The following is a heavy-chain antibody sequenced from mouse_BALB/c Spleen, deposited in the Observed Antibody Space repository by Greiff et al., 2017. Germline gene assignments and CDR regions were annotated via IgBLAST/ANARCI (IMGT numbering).Heavy chain of an antibody. J-gene: IGHJ2*01. CDR1: GYTFSSYW. V-gene: IGHV1-9*01. CDR2: ILPGSGST. Sequence: QVQLQQSGAELMKPGASVKISCKATGYTFSSYWIEWVKQRPGHGLEWIGEILPGSGSTNYNEKFKGKATFTADTSSNTAYMQLSSLTSEDSAVYYCARSLRTLYFDYWGQGTTLTVSS. CDR3: ARSLRTLYFDY. D-gene: IGHD6-1*01.